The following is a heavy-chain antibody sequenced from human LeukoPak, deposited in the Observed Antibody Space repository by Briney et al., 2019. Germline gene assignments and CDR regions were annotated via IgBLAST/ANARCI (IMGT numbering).Heavy chain of an antibody. CDR3: ARKSYYDSYQHAFDI. CDR2: VYPGDSGA. D-gene: IGHD3-22*01. Sequence: PGESLKISCKGSGYLFSTSWIAWVRQMPGKGLEWMGIVYPGDSGARYSPSFQGQVTMSADTSINTAYLQSSSLKASDTAIYYCARKSYYDSYQHAFDIWGQGTMVTVSS. J-gene: IGHJ3*02. CDR1: GYLFSTSW. V-gene: IGHV5-51*03.